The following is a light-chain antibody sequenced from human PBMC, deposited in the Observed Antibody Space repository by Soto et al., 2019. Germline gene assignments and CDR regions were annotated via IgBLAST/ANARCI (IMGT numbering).Light chain of an antibody. V-gene: IGKV3-20*01. Sequence: EIVLTQSPGTLSLSPGERATLSCRASQSVSSSYLAWYQQKPGQAPRLLIYGASSRATGIPDRFSGSGSGTDFTLTISRLEPEDFATYYCLQDYNFPYTFGQGTKLEFK. J-gene: IGKJ2*01. CDR2: GAS. CDR3: LQDYNFPYT. CDR1: QSVSSSY.